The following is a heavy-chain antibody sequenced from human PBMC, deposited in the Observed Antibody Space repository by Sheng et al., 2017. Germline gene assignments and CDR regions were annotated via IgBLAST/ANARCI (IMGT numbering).Heavy chain of an antibody. Sequence: EVQLVESGGGLVQPGGSLRLSCAASGFTFSDHYMDWVRQAPGKGLEWVGRTRNKANSYTTEYAASVKGRFTISRDDSKNSLYLQMNSLKTEDTAVYYCARERSWSSSWYYYYYGMDVWGQGTTV. CDR3: ARERSWSSSWYYYYYGMDV. CDR2: TRNKANSYTT. V-gene: IGHV3-72*01. D-gene: IGHD6-13*01. CDR1: GFTFSDHY. J-gene: IGHJ6*02.